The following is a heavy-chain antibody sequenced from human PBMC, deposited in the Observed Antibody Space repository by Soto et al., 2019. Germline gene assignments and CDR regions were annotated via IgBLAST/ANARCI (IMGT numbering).Heavy chain of an antibody. J-gene: IGHJ4*02. Sequence: EVQLVESGGGLVQPGGSLRLSCAASGFTFSSYQMNWVRQAPGKGLEWVANIKQDGSEKYYVDSVKGRFTISRDNAKNSLYLQMNSLRAEDTAVYYCARVAPYYYGSGSYYFDYWGQGTLVTVSS. CDR2: IKQDGSEK. D-gene: IGHD3-10*01. CDR3: ARVAPYYYGSGSYYFDY. V-gene: IGHV3-7*01. CDR1: GFTFSSYQ.